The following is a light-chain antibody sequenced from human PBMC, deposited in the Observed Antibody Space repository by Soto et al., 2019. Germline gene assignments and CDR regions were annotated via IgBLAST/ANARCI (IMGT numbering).Light chain of an antibody. Sequence: QSALTQPASVSGSPGQSITISCTGTSSDVGGYNYVSWYQQHPGKAPKLMIYEVSNRPSGVSNRFSGSKSGNTASLTISGPQAEDEADYYCSSYTSSNTGVFGTGTKVTVL. J-gene: IGLJ1*01. V-gene: IGLV2-14*01. CDR3: SSYTSSNTGV. CDR2: EVS. CDR1: SSDVGGYNY.